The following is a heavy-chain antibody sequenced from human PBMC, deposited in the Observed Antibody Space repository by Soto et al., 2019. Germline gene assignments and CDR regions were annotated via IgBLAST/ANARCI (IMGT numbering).Heavy chain of an antibody. CDR1: GFTFGDHY. J-gene: IGHJ6*02. Sequence: PGGSLRLSCAASGFTFGDHYMDWVRQAPGKGLEWVGRTRNKANSYTTEYAASVEGRFTISRDDSKNSLYLQMNSLKTEDTAVYYCARGATARTNYYYGLDAWGQGTTVTVSS. V-gene: IGHV3-72*01. CDR3: ARGATARTNYYYGLDA. CDR2: TRNKANSYTT. D-gene: IGHD1-1*01.